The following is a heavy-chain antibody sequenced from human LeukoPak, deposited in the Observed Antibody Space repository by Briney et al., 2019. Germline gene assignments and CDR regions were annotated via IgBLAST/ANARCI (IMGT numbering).Heavy chain of an antibody. Sequence: PGGSLRLSCAASGFTFSSYSMNWVRQAPGKGLEWVSYISSSSSTIYYADSVKGRFTISRDNAKNSLYLQVNSLRAEDTAVYYCARGVVGYSYGYRFDYWGQGTLVTVSS. D-gene: IGHD5-18*01. CDR1: GFTFSSYS. CDR2: ISSSSSTI. CDR3: ARGVVGYSYGYRFDY. J-gene: IGHJ4*02. V-gene: IGHV3-48*01.